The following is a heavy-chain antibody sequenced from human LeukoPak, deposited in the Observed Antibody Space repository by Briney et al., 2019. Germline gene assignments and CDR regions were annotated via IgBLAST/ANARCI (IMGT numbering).Heavy chain of an antibody. CDR3: ARDLSGGTHDY. V-gene: IGHV4-38-2*02. Sequence: SETLSLTCAVSDYSISSGFYWGWIRQPPGKGLEWIGSISHSGSTYYNPSLKSRVTISVDTSNNQFSLNLWSVTAADTAVYYCARDLSGGTHDYWGQATLVTVSS. CDR2: ISHSGST. CDR1: DYSISSGFY. J-gene: IGHJ4*02. D-gene: IGHD1-26*01.